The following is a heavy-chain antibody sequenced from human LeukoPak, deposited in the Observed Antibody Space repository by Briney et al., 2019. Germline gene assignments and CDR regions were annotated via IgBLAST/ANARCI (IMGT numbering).Heavy chain of an antibody. CDR1: GFTFSSYS. Sequence: GGSLRLSCAASGFTFSSYSMNWVRQAPGKGLEWVSSISSSSSYIYYADSVKGRFTISRDNAKNSLYLQMNSLRAEDTAVYYCARDFAGIAVAEEYFQRWGQGTLVTVSS. J-gene: IGHJ1*01. D-gene: IGHD6-19*01. CDR3: ARDFAGIAVAEEYFQR. CDR2: ISSSSSYI. V-gene: IGHV3-21*01.